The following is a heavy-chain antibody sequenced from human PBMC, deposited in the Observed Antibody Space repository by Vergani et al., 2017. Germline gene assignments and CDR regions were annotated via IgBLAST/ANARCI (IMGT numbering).Heavy chain of an antibody. Sequence: QVQLVESGGGVVQPGRSLRLSCAASGFTFSSYGMHWVRQAPGKGLEWVAVISYDGSNKYYADSVKGRFTISRDNSKNTLYLQMNSLRAEDTAVYYCAKDFGSSWDLDYWGQGTLVTVSS. CDR1: GFTFSSYG. J-gene: IGHJ4*02. V-gene: IGHV3-30*18. CDR2: ISYDGSNK. D-gene: IGHD6-13*01. CDR3: AKDFGSSWDLDY.